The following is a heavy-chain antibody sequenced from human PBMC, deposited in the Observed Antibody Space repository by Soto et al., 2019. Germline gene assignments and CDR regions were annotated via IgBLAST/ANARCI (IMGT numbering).Heavy chain of an antibody. CDR2: ISSNGGST. CDR3: ARALDFWSAYFDY. J-gene: IGHJ4*02. D-gene: IGHD3-3*01. Sequence: GGSLRLSCSASGFTFSSYAMHWVRQAPGKGLEYVSAISSNGGSTYYADSVKGRFTISRDNSKNTLYLQMSSLRAEDTAVYYCARALDFWSAYFDYWGQGSLVTVSS. V-gene: IGHV3-64D*06. CDR1: GFTFSSYA.